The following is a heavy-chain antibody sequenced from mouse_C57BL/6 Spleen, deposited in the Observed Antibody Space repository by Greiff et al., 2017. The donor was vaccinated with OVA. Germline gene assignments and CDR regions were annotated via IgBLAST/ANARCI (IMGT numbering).Heavy chain of an antibody. V-gene: IGHV1-55*01. J-gene: IGHJ3*01. CDR3: ARFVYYDYDVSAY. Sequence: VQLQQPGAELVKPGASVKMSCKASGYTFTSYWITWVKQRPGQGLEWIGDIYPGSGSTNYNEKFKSKATLTADKSSSTAYMQLSSLTSEDSAVYFCARFVYYDYDVSAYWGQGTLVTVSA. CDR1: GYTFTSYW. D-gene: IGHD2-4*01. CDR2: IYPGSGST.